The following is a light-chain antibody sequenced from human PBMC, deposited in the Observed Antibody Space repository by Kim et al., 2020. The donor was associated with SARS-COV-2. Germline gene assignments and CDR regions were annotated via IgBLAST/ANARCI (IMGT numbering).Light chain of an antibody. CDR1: SSEVGSYNL. Sequence: QAITSSCTGTSSEVGSYNLVSGYQQHPGKAPKLRIYEGSKRPSGVSNRFSGSKSGNTASLTISGLQAEDEADYYCCSYAGSSTGVFGGGTQLTVL. CDR2: EGS. J-gene: IGLJ3*02. CDR3: CSYAGSSTGV. V-gene: IGLV2-23*01.